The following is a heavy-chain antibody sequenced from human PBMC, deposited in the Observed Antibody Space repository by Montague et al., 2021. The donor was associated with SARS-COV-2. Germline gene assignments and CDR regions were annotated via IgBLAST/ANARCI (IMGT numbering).Heavy chain of an antibody. CDR1: GFTFSSYA. D-gene: IGHD3-10*01. V-gene: IGHV3-30-3*01. CDR2: ISYDGSNK. CDR3: ARPRSGSYYKTPIDY. Sequence: SLRLSCAASGFTFSSYAMHWVRQAPGKGLEWVAVISYDGSNKYYADSVKGRFTISRDNSKNTLYLQMNRLRAEDTAAYYCARPRSGSYYKTPIDYWGQGTLVTVSS. J-gene: IGHJ4*02.